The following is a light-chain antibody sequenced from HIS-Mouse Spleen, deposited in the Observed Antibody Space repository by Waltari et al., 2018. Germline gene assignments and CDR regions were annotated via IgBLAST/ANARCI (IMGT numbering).Light chain of an antibody. V-gene: IGLV2-23*01. CDR2: EGS. J-gene: IGLJ2*01. CDR3: CSYAGSSTVV. CDR1: SSDVGSYNL. Sequence: QSALTQPASVSGSPGQSITIPCTGTSSDVGSYNLVSWYQQHPGKARKRMVYEGSKRPSRDSKRVSGAKSGNTASLTIAGLQAEDEADYYCCSYAGSSTVVFGGGTKLTVL.